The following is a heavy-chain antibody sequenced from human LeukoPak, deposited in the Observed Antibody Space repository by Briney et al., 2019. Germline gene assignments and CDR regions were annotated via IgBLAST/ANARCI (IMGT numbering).Heavy chain of an antibody. CDR1: GFTFINYA. CDR3: ARDATWGYPAYYSDY. V-gene: IGHV3-30*03. J-gene: IGHJ4*02. Sequence: PGGSTLLFSSASGFTFINYAMHCVRRAPGKGGEWVAFISYDGSKKYYLDSVKGRFTISRDNSKNMLYLQMNSLTAEDTAVYYCARDATWGYPAYYSDYWGQGTLVTVSS. D-gene: IGHD7-27*01. CDR2: ISYDGSKK.